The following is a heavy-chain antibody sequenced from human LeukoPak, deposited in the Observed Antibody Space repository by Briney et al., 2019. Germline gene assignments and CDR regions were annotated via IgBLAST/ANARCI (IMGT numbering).Heavy chain of an antibody. CDR2: IHPGEFET. D-gene: IGHD6-19*01. CDR1: GYRFILYW. J-gene: IGHJ5*02. CDR3: ARRTDSGWKWFDH. V-gene: IGHV5-51*01. Sequence: GGPLKISFKGSGYRFILYWIAWVRPMPGKGLEWLGIIHPGEFETRYSPSFEGQVSISADKSIRTAYLQWTSLKASDTAIYYCARRTDSGWKWFDHWGQGTLVTVSS.